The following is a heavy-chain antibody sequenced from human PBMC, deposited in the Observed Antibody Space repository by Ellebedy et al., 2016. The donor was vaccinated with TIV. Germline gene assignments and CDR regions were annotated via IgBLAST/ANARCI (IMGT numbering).Heavy chain of an antibody. J-gene: IGHJ5*02. D-gene: IGHD3-16*01. CDR1: GFTFSSYS. V-gene: IGHV3-48*04. CDR2: ISSSSSTI. Sequence: GGSLRLXXAASGFTFSSYSMNWVRQAPGKGLEWVSYISSSSSTIYYADSVKGRFTISRDNAKNSLYLQMNSLRAEDTAVYYCARDRGGDNWFDPWGQGTLVTVSS. CDR3: ARDRGGDNWFDP.